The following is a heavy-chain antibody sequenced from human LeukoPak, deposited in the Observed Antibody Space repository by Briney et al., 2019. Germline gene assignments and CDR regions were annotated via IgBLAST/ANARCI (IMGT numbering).Heavy chain of an antibody. Sequence: GGALRVSCIGPGFIFSVSAIHWVRQAPGKGVGWVALISDVGGVNNRFYADSVKGRFSISRDNSRDTLYLQMNALRPNDTGVHYCARRKRSDYIMYTFGGLTGLDVWGQGTTVT. V-gene: IGHV3-30*03. CDR3: ARRKRSDYIMYTFGGLTGLDV. D-gene: IGHD3-16*01. CDR1: GFIFSVSA. J-gene: IGHJ6*02. CDR2: ISDVGGVNNR.